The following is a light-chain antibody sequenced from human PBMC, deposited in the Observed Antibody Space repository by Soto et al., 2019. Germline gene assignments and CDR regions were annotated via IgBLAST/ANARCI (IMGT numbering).Light chain of an antibody. CDR2: EVS. CDR3: SSYAGSKYV. CDR1: SSDVGAYNS. Sequence: QPVLTQPPSASGSPGQSVTISCTGTSSDVGAYNSVSWYQQHPGKAPKLMIYEVSKRPSWVPDRFSGSKSGNTASLTVSGLQAEDEADYYCSSYAGSKYVFGTGTKVTVL. J-gene: IGLJ1*01. V-gene: IGLV2-8*01.